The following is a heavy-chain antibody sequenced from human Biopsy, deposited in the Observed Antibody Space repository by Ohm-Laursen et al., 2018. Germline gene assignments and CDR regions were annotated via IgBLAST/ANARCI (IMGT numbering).Heavy chain of an antibody. CDR2: IYYSGRT. CDR3: ARDSRGGHLNTTLITGKNLDS. CDR1: EGSVSSFY. Sequence: TLSLTCTVSEGSVSSFYWSWVRQPPGRGLEWIGYIYYSGRTNYNPSVKSRVTISVDTSKNQFSLKLNSVTAADTAVYFCARDSRGGHLNTTLITGKNLDSWGQGILVTVSS. V-gene: IGHV4-59*02. J-gene: IGHJ4*02. D-gene: IGHD3-16*01.